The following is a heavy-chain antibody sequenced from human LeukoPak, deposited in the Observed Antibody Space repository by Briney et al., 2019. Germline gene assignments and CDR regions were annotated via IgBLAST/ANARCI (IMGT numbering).Heavy chain of an antibody. CDR2: INPSGGST. D-gene: IGHD3-3*01. V-gene: IGHV1-46*01. CDR1: GCTFTSYY. Sequence: ASVKVSCKASGCTFTSYYMHWVRQAPGQGLEWMGIINPSGGSTSYAQKFQGRVTMTRDTSTSTVYMELSSLRSEDTAVYYCARGPGITIFGVVIIEELDYWGQGTLVTVSS. CDR3: ARGPGITIFGVVIIEELDY. J-gene: IGHJ4*02.